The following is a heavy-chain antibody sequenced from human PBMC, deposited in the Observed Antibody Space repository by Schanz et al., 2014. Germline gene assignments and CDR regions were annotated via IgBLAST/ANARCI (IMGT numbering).Heavy chain of an antibody. CDR2: MYINSGST. Sequence: EVQLVESGGGLIQPGGSLRLSCAVSGFTVNTNYMSWVRQAPGKGLEWISSMYINSGSTQYADSVKGRFIISRDSSKNTLFPQMNSLRAEDTAVYFCAISWELLCEWGQGTLVTVSS. CDR1: GFTVNTNY. V-gene: IGHV3-53*01. D-gene: IGHD1-26*01. J-gene: IGHJ4*02. CDR3: AISWELLCE.